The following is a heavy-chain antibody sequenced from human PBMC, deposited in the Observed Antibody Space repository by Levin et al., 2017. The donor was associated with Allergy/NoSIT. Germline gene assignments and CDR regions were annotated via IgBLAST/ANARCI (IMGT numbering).Heavy chain of an antibody. CDR2: IIPIFGTA. J-gene: IGHJ4*02. Sequence: WASVKVSCKASGGTFSSYAISWVRQAPGQGLEWMGGIIPIFGTANYAQKFQGRVTITADKSTSTAYMELSSLRSEDTAVYYCARGSYSRRPARPLDYWGQGTLVTVSS. D-gene: IGHD6-13*01. CDR3: ARGSYSRRPARPLDY. V-gene: IGHV1-69*06. CDR1: GGTFSSYA.